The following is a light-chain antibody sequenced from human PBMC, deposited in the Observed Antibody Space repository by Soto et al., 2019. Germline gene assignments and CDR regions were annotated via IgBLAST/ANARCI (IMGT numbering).Light chain of an antibody. V-gene: IGLV2-14*01. CDR1: SSDFGDDKY. CDR3: GTWDSSLSATWV. J-gene: IGLJ3*02. CDR2: GVS. Sequence: QSALTQPASVSGSPGQSITMSCTGSSSDFGDDKYVTWYQQQPGKGPNLLIYGVSKRPSGVSNRFSGSKSGTSATLGITGLQTADEADYYCGTWDSSLSATWVFGGGTKLTVL.